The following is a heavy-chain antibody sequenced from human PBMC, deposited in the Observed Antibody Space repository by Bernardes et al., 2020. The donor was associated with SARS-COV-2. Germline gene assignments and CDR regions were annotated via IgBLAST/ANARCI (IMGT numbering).Heavy chain of an antibody. Sequence: GSTLRASCAASGFTFRSSWLSWVRQGPGKGLEWVSGISGSGDRTNYAGSVKGRFTISRDTSKSTLYLQMNSLRAEDTAVYYCAKGRDSGYLVPFDYWGQGTLVTGSS. V-gene: IGHV3-23*01. D-gene: IGHD3-22*01. CDR3: AKGRDSGYLVPFDY. CDR1: GFTFRSSW. CDR2: ISGSGDRT. J-gene: IGHJ4*02.